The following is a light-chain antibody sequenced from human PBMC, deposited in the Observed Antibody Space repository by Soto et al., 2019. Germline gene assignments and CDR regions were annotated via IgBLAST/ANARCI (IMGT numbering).Light chain of an antibody. CDR3: QQYGSSLVT. V-gene: IGKV3-20*01. Sequence: VLTQSSGTLSLSPGQRATLSCRASQSVSNNYLAWYQQKNGQAPRLLIYGASSRATGIPDRFSGSGYGTDFNLTISRLETEDFAVYYCQQYGSSLVTFGQGTKVDIK. J-gene: IGKJ1*01. CDR1: QSVSNNY. CDR2: GAS.